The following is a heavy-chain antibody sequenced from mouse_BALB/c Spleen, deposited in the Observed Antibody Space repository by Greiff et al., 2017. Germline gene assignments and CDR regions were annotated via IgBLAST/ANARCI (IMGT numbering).Heavy chain of an antibody. CDR2: ILPGSGST. Sequence: VQLQQSGAELMKPGASVKISCKATGYTFSSYWLEWVKQRPGHGLEWIGVILPGSGSTNYNEKFKGKATFTADTSSNTACMQHSSLTSEDSAVYYCARSRPYIDYWGQGTTLTVSS. CDR3: ARSRPYIDY. J-gene: IGHJ2*01. V-gene: IGHV1-9*01. CDR1: GYTFSSYW.